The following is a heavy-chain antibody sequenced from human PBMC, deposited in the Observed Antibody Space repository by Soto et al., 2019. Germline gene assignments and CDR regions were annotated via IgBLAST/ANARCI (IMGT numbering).Heavy chain of an antibody. CDR3: ARSVVPATNWFDP. CDR1: GFTFSSYG. Sequence: WGSLRLSCAASGFTFSSYGIHWVRQAPGKGLEWVAVISYDGSNKYYVDSVQGRFTISRDNSKHTLYLQMNSLRAEDTAVYYCARSVVPATNWFDPWGQGTLVTVSS. V-gene: IGHV3-30*03. D-gene: IGHD2-2*01. CDR2: ISYDGSNK. J-gene: IGHJ5*02.